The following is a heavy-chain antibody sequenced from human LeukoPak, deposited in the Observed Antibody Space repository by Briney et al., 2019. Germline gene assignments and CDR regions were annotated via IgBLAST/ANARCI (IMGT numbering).Heavy chain of an antibody. CDR1: GFTFNLAW. CDR3: TTHPGYESY. Sequence: GGSLRLSCATSGFTFNLAWMSWVRQAPGKGLEWVGRIKRDTQGATTDYAAAVKGRFTISRDDSKNTLYLQMNSLEIEDTGVYYCTTHPGYESYWGQGTLVTVSS. V-gene: IGHV3-15*01. CDR2: IKRDTQGATT. J-gene: IGHJ4*02. D-gene: IGHD2-15*01.